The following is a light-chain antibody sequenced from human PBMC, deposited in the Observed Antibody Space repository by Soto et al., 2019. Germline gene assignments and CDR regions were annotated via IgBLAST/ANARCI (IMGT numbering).Light chain of an antibody. CDR1: ENIRNW. CDR3: QQYNTYPFA. V-gene: IGKV1-5*03. Sequence: DIQMTQSPSTLSASVGDGVTLACRASENIRNWLAWYQHKPGKAPKVLIYRASTLESSVPSRFSGSGSGTDFTLTISSLQPDDFATYYCQQYNTYPFAFGQGTKVDIK. CDR2: RAS. J-gene: IGKJ2*01.